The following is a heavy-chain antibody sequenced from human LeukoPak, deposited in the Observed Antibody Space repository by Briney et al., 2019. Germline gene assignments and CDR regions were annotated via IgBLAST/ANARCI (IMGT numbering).Heavy chain of an antibody. Sequence: PGGSLRLSCTVSGFTMSINSMSCVRHAPRKRLEWVSFIYSGSTPYSYSAKCRFTISRDNSKNILYLQMNSLTRDDTAIYYCARALVDNRGYYLGFDYWGRGTLVTVSS. CDR3: ARALVDNRGYYLGFDY. CDR1: GFTMSINS. CDR2: IYSGST. D-gene: IGHD3-22*01. V-gene: IGHV3-53*01. J-gene: IGHJ4*02.